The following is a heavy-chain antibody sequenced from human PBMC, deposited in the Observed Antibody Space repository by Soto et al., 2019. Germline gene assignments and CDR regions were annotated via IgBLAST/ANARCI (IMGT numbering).Heavy chain of an antibody. Sequence: PGGSLRLSCAASGFTFDDYAMHWVRQAPGKGLEWVSLISWDGGSTYYADSVKGRFTISRDNSKNSLYLQMNSLRAEDTALYYCAISSGSGNAFDYWGQGTLVTVSS. D-gene: IGHD3-22*01. CDR1: GFTFDDYA. CDR3: AISSGSGNAFDY. V-gene: IGHV3-43D*04. J-gene: IGHJ4*02. CDR2: ISWDGGST.